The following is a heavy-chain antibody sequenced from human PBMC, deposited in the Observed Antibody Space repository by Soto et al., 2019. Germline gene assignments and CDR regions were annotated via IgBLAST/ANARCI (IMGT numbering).Heavy chain of an antibody. Sequence: SETLSLTCTVSDDSSSSFKWSWIRQPPGRRLEWIGYIDSNGGTSYNPSLQSRVTISIDTSTKQFSLKLSSVTAADTAVYYCVRQGFGRLHGLVDVWGQGTTVTVSS. CDR1: DDSSSSFK. CDR3: VRQGFGRLHGLVDV. D-gene: IGHD3-10*01. J-gene: IGHJ6*02. V-gene: IGHV4-59*08. CDR2: IDSNGGT.